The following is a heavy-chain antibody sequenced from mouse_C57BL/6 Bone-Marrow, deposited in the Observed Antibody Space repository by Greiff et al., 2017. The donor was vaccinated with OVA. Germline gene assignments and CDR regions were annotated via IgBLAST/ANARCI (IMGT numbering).Heavy chain of an antibody. V-gene: IGHV1-66*01. CDR1: GYSFTSYY. CDR2: LYPGSGNT. Sequence: QVQLQQSGPELVKPGASVKISCKASGYSFTSYYIHWVKQRTGQGLEWIGWLYPGSGNTKYNQQFKGKATLTADTSSSTAYMQLSSLTSEDSAVYYCARLDGSSMDYWGQGTSVTVSS. CDR3: ARLDGSSMDY. J-gene: IGHJ4*01.